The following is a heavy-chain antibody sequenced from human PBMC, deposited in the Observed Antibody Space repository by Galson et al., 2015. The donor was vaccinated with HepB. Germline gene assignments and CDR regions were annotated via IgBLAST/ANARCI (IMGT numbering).Heavy chain of an antibody. CDR2: IRSKPYGGTT. CDR3: ARDGDTAPPDY. Sequence: SLRLSCATSGFSFRDYAMNWFRQAPGKGLEWVGFIRSKPYGGTTQYVASVKGRFTISGDDSKSIAYLQMDSLRVEDTAVYYCARDGDTAPPDYWGQGTLVTVSS. CDR1: GFSFRDYA. J-gene: IGHJ4*02. V-gene: IGHV3-49*03.